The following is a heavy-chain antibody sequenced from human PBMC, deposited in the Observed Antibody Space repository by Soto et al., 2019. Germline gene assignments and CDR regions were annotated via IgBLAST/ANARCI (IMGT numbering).Heavy chain of an antibody. D-gene: IGHD2-21*01. J-gene: IGHJ3*02. V-gene: IGHV4-30-4*01. CDR2: IYYSGST. Sequence: SETLSLTCTVSGGSISSGDYYWSWIRQPPGKGLEWIGYIYYSGSTYYNPSLKSRVTISVDTSKNQFSLKLSSVTAADTAVYYCARVFSISAPDAFDIWGQGTMVTV. CDR1: GGSISSGDYY. CDR3: ARVFSISAPDAFDI.